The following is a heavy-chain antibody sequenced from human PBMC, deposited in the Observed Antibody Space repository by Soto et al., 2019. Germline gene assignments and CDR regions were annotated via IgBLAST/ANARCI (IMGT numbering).Heavy chain of an antibody. Sequence: LRLSCAASGFTFSSYAMHWVRQAPGKGLEWVAVISYDGSNKYYADSVKGRFTISRDNSKNTLYLQMNSLRAEDTAVYYCASEPDCSSTSCYTGWGRGTLVTVSS. J-gene: IGHJ4*02. CDR3: ASEPDCSSTSCYTG. CDR1: GFTFSSYA. CDR2: ISYDGSNK. V-gene: IGHV3-30-3*01. D-gene: IGHD2-2*02.